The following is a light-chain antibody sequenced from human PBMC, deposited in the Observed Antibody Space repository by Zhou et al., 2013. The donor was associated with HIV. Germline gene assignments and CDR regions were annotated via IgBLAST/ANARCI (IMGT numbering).Light chain of an antibody. V-gene: IGKV1-39*01. CDR2: ATS. CDR3: QQSYSSPYT. Sequence: DIQMTQPPSSLSASVGDRVTITCRASRSISSYLIWYQQKPGKAPKLLIYATSTLQGGVPSRFSGSGSGTDFTLTISSLQPEDFATYYCQQSYSSPYTFGQGTKLDIK. CDR1: RSISSY. J-gene: IGKJ2*01.